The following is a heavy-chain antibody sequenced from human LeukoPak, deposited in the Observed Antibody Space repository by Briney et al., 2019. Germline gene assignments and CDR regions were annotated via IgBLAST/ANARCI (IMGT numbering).Heavy chain of an antibody. D-gene: IGHD5-24*01. CDR1: AYTFSGYL. CDR3: ARDRNGGGFAYFDY. Sequence: ASVTVSFTASAYTFSGYLMHWVRQAPGQGHEWMGWINPNSDGTGGAQKFQGRVTMTRDTSISTVYMELSSLRSDDTGVYYCARDRNGGGFAYFDYWGQGTLVTVSS. J-gene: IGHJ4*02. CDR2: INPNSDGT. V-gene: IGHV1-2*02.